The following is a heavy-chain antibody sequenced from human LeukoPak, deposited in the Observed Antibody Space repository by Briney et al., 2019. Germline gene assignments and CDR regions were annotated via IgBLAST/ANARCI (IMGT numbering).Heavy chain of an antibody. CDR2: INAGNGNT. D-gene: IGHD3-9*01. CDR1: GYTFTSYA. J-gene: IGHJ4*02. V-gene: IGHV1-3*03. CDR3: AREWGGAYDILTGYAY. Sequence: ASVKVSCKASGYTFTSYAMHWVRQAPGQRLEWMGWINAGNGNTKYSQEFQGRVTITRDTSASTAYMELSSLRSEDTAVYYCAREWGGAYDILTGYAYWGQGTLVTVSS.